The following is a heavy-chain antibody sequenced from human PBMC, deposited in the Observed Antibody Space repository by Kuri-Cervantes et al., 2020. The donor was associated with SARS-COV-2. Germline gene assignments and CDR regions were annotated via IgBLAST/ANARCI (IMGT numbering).Heavy chain of an antibody. D-gene: IGHD2-2*02. V-gene: IGHV3-30*12. J-gene: IGHJ4*02. CDR2: ISYDGSNK. Sequence: GESLKISCAASGFTFSSYGMHWVRQAPGKGLEWVAVISYDGSNKYYADSVKGRFTISRDNSKNTLYLQMNSLRAEDTAVYYCAKGGRGIVVVPAAIIFDYWGQGTLVTVSS. CDR1: GFTFSSYG. CDR3: AKGGRGIVVVPAAIIFDY.